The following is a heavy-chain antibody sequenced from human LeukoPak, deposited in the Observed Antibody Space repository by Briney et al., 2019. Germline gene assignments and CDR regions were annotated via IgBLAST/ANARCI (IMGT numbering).Heavy chain of an antibody. Sequence: ASVKVSCKASGYTFTSYGISWVRQAPGQGLEWMGWISAYNGNTNYAQKLQGRVTMTTDKSTSTAYMELRSRRSDDTAVYYCARDADSFRDWVDPWGQGTLVTVSS. CDR1: GYTFTSYG. D-gene: IGHD3-16*02. CDR3: ARDADSFRDWVDP. V-gene: IGHV1-18*01. J-gene: IGHJ5*02. CDR2: ISAYNGNT.